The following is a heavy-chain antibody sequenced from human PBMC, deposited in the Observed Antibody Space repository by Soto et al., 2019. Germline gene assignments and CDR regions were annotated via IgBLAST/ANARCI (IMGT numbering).Heavy chain of an antibody. Sequence: QVQLQESGPGLVKPSQTLSLTCTVSGGSISSGGYYWSWIRQHPGKGLEWIGYIYYSGSTYYNPXLKSRVTISVXXSKXXXSLXXXXXXXADTXXXXXXXXXXXTXXXWGQGTLVTVSS. CDR1: GGSISSGGYY. J-gene: IGHJ4*02. V-gene: IGHV4-31*03. CDR2: IYYSGST. CDR3: XXXXXXXTXXX.